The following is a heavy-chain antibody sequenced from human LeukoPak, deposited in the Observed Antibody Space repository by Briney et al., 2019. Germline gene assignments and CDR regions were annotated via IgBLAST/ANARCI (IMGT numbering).Heavy chain of an antibody. CDR1: GGSFSGYY. V-gene: IGHV4-34*01. J-gene: IGHJ4*02. CDR2: INHSGST. CDR3: ARPVEMAGRVFDY. D-gene: IGHD5-24*01. Sequence: PSETLSLTCAVYGGSFSGYYWSWIRQPPGKGLEWIGEINHSGSTNYNPSLKSRVTISVDTSKNQFSLKLSSVTAADTAVYYCARPVEMAGRVFDYWGQGTLVTVSS.